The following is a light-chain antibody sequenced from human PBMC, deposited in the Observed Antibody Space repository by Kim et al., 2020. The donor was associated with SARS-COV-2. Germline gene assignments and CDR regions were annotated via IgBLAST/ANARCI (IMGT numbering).Light chain of an antibody. CDR3: QQYNNWPPIT. Sequence: SPGERATHSCRASQSVSRNLAWYQQKHGQAPRLLIYGASTRATGIPARFSGSGSGTEFSLTISSLQSEDFALYYCQQYNNWPPITFGGGTKVDIK. CDR2: GAS. CDR1: QSVSRN. J-gene: IGKJ4*01. V-gene: IGKV3-15*01.